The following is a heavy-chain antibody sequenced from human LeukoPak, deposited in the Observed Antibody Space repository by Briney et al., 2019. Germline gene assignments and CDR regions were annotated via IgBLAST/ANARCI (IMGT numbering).Heavy chain of an antibody. CDR2: IYHSGST. D-gene: IGHD3-22*01. CDR3: ARASPVHDSSGYYVA. V-gene: IGHV4-39*07. Sequence: PSETLSLTCTVSGGSISSSSYYWGWIRQPPGKGLEWIGSIYHSGSTYYNPSLKSRVTISVDTSKNQFSLKLSSVTAADTAVYYCARASPVHDSSGYYVAWGQGTLVTVSS. J-gene: IGHJ5*02. CDR1: GGSISSSSYY.